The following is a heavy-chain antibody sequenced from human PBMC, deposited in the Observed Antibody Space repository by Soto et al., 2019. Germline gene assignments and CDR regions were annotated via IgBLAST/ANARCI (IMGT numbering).Heavy chain of an antibody. V-gene: IGHV4-31*03. D-gene: IGHD7-27*01. CDR3: ARAGITVEWFDP. Sequence: QVQLQESGPGLVKPSQTLSLTCTVSGGSISSGGYYWSWIRQHPGKGLEWIGYIYYSGSTYYNPSLMRRVNISVETSKNQFSLKLSSVTAADTAVYYCARAGITVEWFDPWGQGTLVTVSS. CDR1: GGSISSGGYY. CDR2: IYYSGST. J-gene: IGHJ5*02.